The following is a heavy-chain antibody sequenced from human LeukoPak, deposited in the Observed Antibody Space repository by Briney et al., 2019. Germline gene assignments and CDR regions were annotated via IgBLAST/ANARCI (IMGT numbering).Heavy chain of an antibody. Sequence: SETLSLTCTVSGGSISSSTYYWGWIRQAPGKGLEWIGSISYTGTTYYNPSLKSRVTISVDTSKNQLSLKVSSVTAADTAVFYCARDPDFWTGYYYFDYWGQGTLVTVSS. D-gene: IGHD3/OR15-3a*01. J-gene: IGHJ4*02. V-gene: IGHV4-39*07. CDR3: ARDPDFWTGYYYFDY. CDR2: ISYTGTT. CDR1: GGSISSSTYY.